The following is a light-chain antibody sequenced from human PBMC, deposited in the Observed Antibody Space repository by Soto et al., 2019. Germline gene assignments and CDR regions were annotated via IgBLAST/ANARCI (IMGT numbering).Light chain of an antibody. V-gene: IGKV4-1*01. CDR3: QQHYSSPWT. CDR1: QSLLYRSNNKNN. CDR2: WAS. Sequence: DIVMTQSPDSLAVSLGERATLKCKSSQSLLYRSNNKNNLAWYQQKPGQPPKLLIYWASTRESGVPDRFSGSGSGTDFTLTISSLQAEDVAVYYCQQHYSSPWTFGQGTKVEIK. J-gene: IGKJ1*01.